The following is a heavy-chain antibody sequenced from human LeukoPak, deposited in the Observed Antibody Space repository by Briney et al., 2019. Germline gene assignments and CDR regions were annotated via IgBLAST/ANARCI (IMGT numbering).Heavy chain of an antibody. D-gene: IGHD1-26*01. CDR3: ARDDSGSTFDY. CDR2: IIPIIGTA. V-gene: IGHV1-69*05. Sequence: SVKVSCKASGGTFSTYAISWVRQAPGQGLEWSGRIIPIIGTANYGQKFQGRVTITTDESTSTAYMELSSLRSEDTAVYYCARDDSGSTFDYWGQGTLVTVSS. J-gene: IGHJ4*02. CDR1: GGTFSTYA.